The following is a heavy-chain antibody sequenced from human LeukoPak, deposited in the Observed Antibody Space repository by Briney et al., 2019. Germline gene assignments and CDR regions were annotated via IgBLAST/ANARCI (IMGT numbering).Heavy chain of an antibody. Sequence: GGSLRLSCAATEFTFNAYDMHWVREAAGKGLEWVSYIGRAGDTYYAGSVKGRFNISREDAKNSLYLQMNSLGVGDTAVYYCARDSSGWGLAVWGQGTTVTVS. CDR3: ARDSSGWGLAV. V-gene: IGHV3-13*04. J-gene: IGHJ6*02. CDR2: IGRAGDT. CDR1: EFTFNAYD. D-gene: IGHD6-19*01.